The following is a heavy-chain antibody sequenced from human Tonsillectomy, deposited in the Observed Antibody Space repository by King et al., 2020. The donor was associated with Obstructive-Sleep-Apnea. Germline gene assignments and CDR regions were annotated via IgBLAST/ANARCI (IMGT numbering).Heavy chain of an antibody. CDR2: ISDDGSNK. V-gene: IGHV3-30*18. CDR3: AKSPGY. Sequence: HVQLVESGGGVVQPGRSLRLSCAASGFTFSSYGMYWVRQAPGKGLEWVALISDDGSNKYYRDSVKGRFTISRDNSKNTLYLQMNSLRGEDTAVYYCAKSPGYWGQGTLVTVSS. J-gene: IGHJ4*02. CDR1: GFTFSSYG.